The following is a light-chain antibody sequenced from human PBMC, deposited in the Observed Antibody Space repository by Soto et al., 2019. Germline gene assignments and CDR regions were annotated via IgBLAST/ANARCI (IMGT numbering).Light chain of an antibody. J-gene: IGLJ1*01. CDR2: GNS. CDR3: QSYDSSVSELV. Sequence: QSVLTQPPSVSGAPGQRVTISCTGSSSNIGAGYDVHWYQQLPGTAPKLLIYGNSNRPSGAPGRSSGSQSGTSASLAITGLQGEDESGCYSQSYDSSVSELVFATGRKLT. V-gene: IGLV1-40*01. CDR1: SSNIGAGYD.